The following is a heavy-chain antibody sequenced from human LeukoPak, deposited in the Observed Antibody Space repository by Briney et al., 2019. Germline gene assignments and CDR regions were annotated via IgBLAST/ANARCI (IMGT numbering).Heavy chain of an antibody. D-gene: IGHD5-24*01. V-gene: IGHV3-30-3*01. CDR3: ARDGRDGLQSFDFDY. Sequence: GRSLRLSCAASGFTFSSYAMHWVRQAPGKGLEGGAVISYDGSNKYYADSVKGRFTISRDNSKNTLYLQMNSLRAEDTAVYYCARDGRDGLQSFDFDYWGQGTLVTVSS. CDR1: GFTFSSYA. J-gene: IGHJ4*02. CDR2: ISYDGSNK.